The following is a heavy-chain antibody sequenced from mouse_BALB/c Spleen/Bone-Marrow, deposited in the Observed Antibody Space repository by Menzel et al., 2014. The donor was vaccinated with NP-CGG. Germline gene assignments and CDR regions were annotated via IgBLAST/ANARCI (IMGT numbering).Heavy chain of an antibody. CDR1: GVDFSRYW. D-gene: IGHD1-1*01. J-gene: IGHJ3*01. CDR3: SRLYYYGNFAY. Sequence: AGGGVDFSRYWMSWVRQAPGKGLEWIGXINPDSSTINYTPSLKDKFIISRDNAKNTLYLQMSKVRSEDTALYYCSRLYYYGNFAYWGQGTLVTVSA. CDR2: INPDSSTI. V-gene: IGHV4-1*02.